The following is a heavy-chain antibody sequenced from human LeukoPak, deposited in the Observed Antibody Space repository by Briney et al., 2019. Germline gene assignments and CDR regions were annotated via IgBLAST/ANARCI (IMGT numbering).Heavy chain of an antibody. J-gene: IGHJ6*03. CDR3: ARETTVVSALYYYYYYMDV. D-gene: IGHD4-23*01. CDR2: IFYSGST. CDR1: GGSISSYY. Sequence: SETLSLTCTVSGGSISSYYWSWIRQPPGKGLEWIGYIFYSGSTNYNPSLKSRVTISVDTSKNQFSLKLSSVTAADTAVYYCARETTVVSALYYYYYYMDVWGKGTTVTVSS. V-gene: IGHV4-59*12.